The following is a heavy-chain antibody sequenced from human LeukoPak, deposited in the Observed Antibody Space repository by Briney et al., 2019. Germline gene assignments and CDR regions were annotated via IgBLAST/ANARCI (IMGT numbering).Heavy chain of an antibody. CDR1: GVSFNDYY. Sequence: SETLSLTCAVSGVSFNDYYWSWVRQTPGKGLEWIGEINHSGYTNDSPSLKSRVTPSIDTSRKQFSLNVRSVTAADTGIYYCTRMTTGHDYWGQGTLVTVSS. CDR3: TRMTTGHDY. D-gene: IGHD4-17*01. V-gene: IGHV4-34*01. J-gene: IGHJ4*02. CDR2: INHSGYT.